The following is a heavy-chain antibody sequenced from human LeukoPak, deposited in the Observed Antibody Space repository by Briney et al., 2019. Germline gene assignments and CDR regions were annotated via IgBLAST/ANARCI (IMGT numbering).Heavy chain of an antibody. CDR1: GFTFSGSA. J-gene: IGHJ3*02. D-gene: IGHD2-2*01. CDR3: TSIVVVPAATDAFDI. CDR2: IRSKANSYAT. Sequence: PGGSLRLSCAASGFTFSGSAMHWVRQASGKGLEWVGRIRSKANSYATAYAASVKGRFTVSRDDSKNTAYLQMNSLKTEDTAVYCCTSIVVVPAATDAFDIWGQGTMVTVSS. V-gene: IGHV3-73*01.